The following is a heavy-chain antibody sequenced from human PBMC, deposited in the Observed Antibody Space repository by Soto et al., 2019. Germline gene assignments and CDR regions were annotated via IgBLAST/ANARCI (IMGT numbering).Heavy chain of an antibody. CDR3: VRANWNRFDP. J-gene: IGHJ5*02. CDR2: IYPTGTT. CDR1: GGSLRSGGYY. Sequence: QLHLQESGSGLVKPSQTLSITCAGSGGSLRSGGYYWSWVRQPPGKDLEWIGNIYPTGTTSYKPSLKSRVTLSVDTSMSQCSLNLTSVTAADPAVYYCVRANWNRFDPWGQGTLVTVSS. V-gene: IGHV4-30-2*01.